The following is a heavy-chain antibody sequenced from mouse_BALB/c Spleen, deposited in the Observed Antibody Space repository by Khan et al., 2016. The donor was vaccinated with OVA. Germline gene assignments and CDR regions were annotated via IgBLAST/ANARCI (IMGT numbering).Heavy chain of an antibody. CDR3: ARHYYVGNLYWYFDV. J-gene: IGHJ1*01. Sequence: QVQLQQSGAELVKPGASVKLSCKASDYTFTSYDINWVRQRPEQGLEWIGWIFPGDDSTKYNEKFKGKATLTTDKSSSTAYRQLSRLTSEDSAVYCCARHYYVGNLYWYFDVWGAGTTVTVSS. D-gene: IGHD1-1*02. CDR1: DYTFTSYD. V-gene: IGHV1-85*01. CDR2: IFPGDDST.